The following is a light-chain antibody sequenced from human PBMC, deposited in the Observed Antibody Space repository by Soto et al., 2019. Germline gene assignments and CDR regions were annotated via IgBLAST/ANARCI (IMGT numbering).Light chain of an antibody. CDR2: GAS. CDR3: QQYDKWPLT. V-gene: IGKV3D-15*01. J-gene: IGKJ4*01. CDR1: HSVDSN. Sequence: EIVMTQSPGTLSVSTGQGATLSCRASHSVDSNLAWYQQKPGQAPRLLIFGASTRPTGIPDRFSGSGSGTEFTLTISSLQYEDFAVYYCQQYDKWPLTFGGGTKV.